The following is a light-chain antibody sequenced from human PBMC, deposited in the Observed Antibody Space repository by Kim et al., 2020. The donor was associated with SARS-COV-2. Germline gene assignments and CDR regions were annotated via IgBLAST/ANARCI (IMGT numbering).Light chain of an antibody. CDR2: DVS. J-gene: IGLJ1*01. CDR3: SSYTSSSTLV. Sequence: GQSVTISCTGSSRDVGGYNSVSWYQHHPGKAPKLMIYDVSERPSGVSNRFAGSKSDNTASLTISGLQTEDEADYYCSSYTSSSTLVFGSGTKVTVL. V-gene: IGLV2-14*03. CDR1: SRDVGGYNS.